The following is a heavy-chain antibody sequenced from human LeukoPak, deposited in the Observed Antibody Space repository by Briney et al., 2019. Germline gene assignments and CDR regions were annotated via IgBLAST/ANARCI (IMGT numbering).Heavy chain of an antibody. V-gene: IGHV4-59*08. Sequence: SETLSLTCTVSGGSMTNSYWGWIRQPPGKGLEWLGYIYFTGSTNSNPSLKSRVTISLDTSQNQLSLRLTSVTDADTAVYFCARRRQVSYYSPYAFDLWGQGTMVTVSS. D-gene: IGHD2-15*01. CDR3: ARRRQVSYYSPYAFDL. CDR1: GGSMTNSY. J-gene: IGHJ3*01. CDR2: IYFTGST.